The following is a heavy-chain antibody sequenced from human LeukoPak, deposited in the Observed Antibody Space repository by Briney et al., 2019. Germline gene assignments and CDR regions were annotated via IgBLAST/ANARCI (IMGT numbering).Heavy chain of an antibody. CDR2: IYSSGNS. D-gene: IGHD2-15*01. J-gene: IGHJ5*02. Sequence: ASETLSLTCTVSGGSISGYYWSWIRQPPGKGLEWIGYIYSSGNSTYNPTLLIPLTILIDTSKNQFSLTFTSVTAADTSFYYCARLHSSLANEFDPWGQGTLVTVSS. CDR1: GGSISGYY. CDR3: ARLHSSLANEFDP. V-gene: IGHV4-59*03.